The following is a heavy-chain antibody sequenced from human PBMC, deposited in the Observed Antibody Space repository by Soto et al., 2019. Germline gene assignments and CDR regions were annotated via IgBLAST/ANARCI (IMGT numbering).Heavy chain of an antibody. CDR3: ARVGINWDSSSSLWRHSHGMDV. Sequence: QLQLQESGPGLVKPSETLSLTCTVSGGSISSSSYYWGWIRQPPGKGLEWIGSIYYSGSTYYNPSLKSRVTRSVDTAKNQCSLKLSSVTAADTAVYYCARVGINWDSSSSLWRHSHGMDVWGQGTTVTVSS. CDR2: IYYSGST. J-gene: IGHJ6*02. CDR1: GGSISSSSYY. D-gene: IGHD6-6*01. V-gene: IGHV4-39*01.